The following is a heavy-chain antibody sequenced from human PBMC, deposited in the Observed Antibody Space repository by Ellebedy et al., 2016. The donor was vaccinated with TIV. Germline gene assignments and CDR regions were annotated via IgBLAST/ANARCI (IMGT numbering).Heavy chain of an antibody. J-gene: IGHJ4*02. CDR3: ARLGEVAFFDY. CDR2: ISAYNGNT. Sequence: AASVKVSCKASGYTFTGYYMHWVRQAPGQGLEWMGWISAYNGNTNYAQKLQGRVTMTTDTSTSTAYMELRSLRSDDTAVYYCARLGEVAFFDYWGQGTLVTVSS. V-gene: IGHV1-18*04. D-gene: IGHD3-10*01. CDR1: GYTFTGYY.